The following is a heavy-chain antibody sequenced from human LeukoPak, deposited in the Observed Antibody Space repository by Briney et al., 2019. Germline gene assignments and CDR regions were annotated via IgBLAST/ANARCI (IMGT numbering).Heavy chain of an antibody. J-gene: IGHJ1*01. CDR3: AKDDAWGRYKD. Sequence: GGTLRLSCAASGFTFSTYGMNWVRQAPGKGLEWVSGISPSGEITYYTDSVKSRFTISRDNSKHTVSLQMNSLRGEDTAVYYCAKDDAWGRYKDWGQGTLVTVSS. V-gene: IGHV3-23*01. CDR2: ISPSGEIT. D-gene: IGHD3-16*01. CDR1: GFTFSTYG.